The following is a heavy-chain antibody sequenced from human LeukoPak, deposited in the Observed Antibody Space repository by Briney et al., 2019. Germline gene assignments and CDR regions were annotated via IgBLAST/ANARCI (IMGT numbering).Heavy chain of an antibody. CDR3: ARDYCSTTSCLDY. CDR2: IWYDGTKK. V-gene: IGHV3-33*07. Sequence: GGSLRLSCTASGFAFSNYGMFWVRQAPGKGLEWVAVIWYDGTKKYYVDSVKGRFTISREDSKNTVYLQMNSLRAEGTAVYYCARDYCSTTSCLDYWGQGTLVTVSS. D-gene: IGHD2-2*01. J-gene: IGHJ4*02. CDR1: GFAFSNYG.